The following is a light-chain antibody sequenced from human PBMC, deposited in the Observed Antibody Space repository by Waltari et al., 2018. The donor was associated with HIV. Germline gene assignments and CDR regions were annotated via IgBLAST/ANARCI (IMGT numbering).Light chain of an antibody. V-gene: IGLV3-25*03. CDR2: QDI. CDR1: TLAKQY. CDR3: QSIDSGGTFV. Sequence: SYELTQPPSVSVSLGQTARITCSGDTLAKQYAYWYQQKPGQAPQLVMYQDIERPSGIPERFSGSSSGTAVTLTISRVQAADEADYYCQSIDSGGTFVFGTGTKVTVL. J-gene: IGLJ1*01.